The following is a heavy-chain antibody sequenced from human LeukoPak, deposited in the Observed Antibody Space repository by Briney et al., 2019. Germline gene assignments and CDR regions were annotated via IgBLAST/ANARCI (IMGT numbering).Heavy chain of an antibody. CDR2: VDGDGTGT. V-gene: IGHV3-74*01. CDR3: ARDGYSFGHDFDY. Sequence: GGSLRLSCAASGFIFNNYWMHWVRQVPGKGLEWLSRVDGDGTGTSYADSVKGRFTISRDNAKNTLNLQMNSLRVEDTAVYYCARDGYSFGHDFDYWGQGTLVTVSS. D-gene: IGHD5-18*01. CDR1: GFIFNNYW. J-gene: IGHJ4*02.